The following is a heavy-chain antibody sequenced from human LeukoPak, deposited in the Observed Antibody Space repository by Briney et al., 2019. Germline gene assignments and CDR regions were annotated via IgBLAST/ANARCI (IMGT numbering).Heavy chain of an antibody. V-gene: IGHV3-23*01. CDR2: ITTNADST. D-gene: IGHD3-3*01. J-gene: IGHJ4*02. Sequence: GGSLRLSCAASGFTFNTYAMIWVRQAPGKGLEWVSGITTNADSTYYADSVKGRFTLSRDNSKSTLYLQMNSLRAEDTAIYYCAKVANNFWSGLDYWGQGALVTVSS. CDR3: AKVANNFWSGLDY. CDR1: GFTFNTYA.